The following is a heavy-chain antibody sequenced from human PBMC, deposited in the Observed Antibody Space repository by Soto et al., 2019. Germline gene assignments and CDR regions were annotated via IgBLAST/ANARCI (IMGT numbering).Heavy chain of an antibody. CDR1: GFTFSSYW. D-gene: IGHD3-16*02. Sequence: EMQLVESGGGLVQPGGSLRLSCAASGFTFSSYWMSWVRQAPGKGLEWVANIKQDGSEKYYVDSVKGRFTISRDNAKNSLYLQMNSLRAEDTAVYYCARGFDYVWGSYRYNDAFDIWGQGTMVTVSS. V-gene: IGHV3-7*05. CDR3: ARGFDYVWGSYRYNDAFDI. J-gene: IGHJ3*02. CDR2: IKQDGSEK.